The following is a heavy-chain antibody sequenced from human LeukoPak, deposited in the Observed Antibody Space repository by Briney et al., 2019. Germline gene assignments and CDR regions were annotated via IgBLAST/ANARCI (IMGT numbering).Heavy chain of an antibody. V-gene: IGHV4-34*01. CDR1: GGSFSGYY. J-gene: IGHJ4*02. Sequence: SETLSLTCAVYGGSFSGYYWSWIRQPPGKGLEWIGEINHSGSTNYNPSLKSRVTISVDTSKNQFSLKLSSVTAADTAVYYCARHTVVGAPFDYWGQGTLVTVSS. CDR2: INHSGST. CDR3: ARHTVVGAPFDY. D-gene: IGHD1-26*01.